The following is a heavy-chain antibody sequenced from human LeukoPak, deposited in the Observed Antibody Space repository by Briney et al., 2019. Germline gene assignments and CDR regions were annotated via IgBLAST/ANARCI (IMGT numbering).Heavy chain of an antibody. CDR3: ARDTKFRYYDSSGYYYSYYYGMDV. Sequence: TPSETLSLTCTVSGGSISSGGYYWSWIRQHPGKGLEWIGYIYYSGSTYYNPSLKSRVTISVDTSKNQFSLKLSSVTAADTAVYYCARDTKFRYYDSSGYYYSYYYGMDVWGQGTTVTVSS. V-gene: IGHV4-31*03. J-gene: IGHJ6*02. CDR1: GGSISSGGYY. CDR2: IYYSGST. D-gene: IGHD3-22*01.